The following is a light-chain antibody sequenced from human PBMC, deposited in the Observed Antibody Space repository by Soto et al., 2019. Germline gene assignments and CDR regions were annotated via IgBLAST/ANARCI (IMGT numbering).Light chain of an antibody. Sequence: SYELTQPPSVSVSPGQTASITCSGDKLGDKYACWYQQKPGQSPVLVIYQDSKRPSGIPERFSGSNSGNTATLTISGTQAMDEADYYCQAWDISTVVFVVGTKLTVL. CDR1: KLGDKY. CDR2: QDS. CDR3: QAWDISTVV. J-gene: IGLJ2*01. V-gene: IGLV3-1*01.